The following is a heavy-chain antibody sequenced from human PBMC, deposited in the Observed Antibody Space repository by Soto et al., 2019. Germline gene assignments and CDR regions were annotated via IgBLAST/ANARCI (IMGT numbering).Heavy chain of an antibody. D-gene: IGHD3-3*01. V-gene: IGHV4-39*01. CDR3: ARRGFLANFYYDGMDV. Sequence: SETLSLTCTVSGGSISSSSYNWGWIRQPPGKGLEWIGSINYSWSTYYNPPPKSRFTKPVDTPHNQFSLKLSSVTAADTAVYYCARRGFLANFYYDGMDVWGQGTTVTVSS. CDR1: GGSISSSSYN. J-gene: IGHJ6*02. CDR2: INYSWST.